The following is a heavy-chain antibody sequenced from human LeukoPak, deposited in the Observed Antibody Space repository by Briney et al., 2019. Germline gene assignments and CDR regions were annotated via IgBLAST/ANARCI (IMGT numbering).Heavy chain of an antibody. CDR3: ASDRSLIASLYYFDN. J-gene: IGHJ4*02. D-gene: IGHD3-22*01. CDR2: IRGNGDST. V-gene: IGHV3-23*01. CDR1: GFTFSSYA. Sequence: GGSLRLSCAASGFTFSSYAMSWVRQAPGKGLEWVSAIRGNGDSTFYADSVKGRFTISRDNSNNALHLQMNSLRVEDTAVYYCASDRSLIASLYYFDNWGQGTLVTVSS.